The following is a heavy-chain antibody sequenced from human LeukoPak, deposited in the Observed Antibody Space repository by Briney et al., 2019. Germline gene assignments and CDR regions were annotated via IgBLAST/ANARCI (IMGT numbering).Heavy chain of an antibody. V-gene: IGHV4-30-2*06. CDR3: AGGIGTTVRGYFDY. J-gene: IGHJ4*02. D-gene: IGHD4-11*01. Sequence: SETLSLTCTVSSGSIINSDLYWSWIRQSPGKGLEWIGYIYHSTNTYYNPSLNTRVTMSVDTSKNQFSLRLTSVTAADTAVYYCAGGIGTTVRGYFDYWGQGTLVTVSS. CDR1: SGSIINSDLY. CDR2: IYHSTNT.